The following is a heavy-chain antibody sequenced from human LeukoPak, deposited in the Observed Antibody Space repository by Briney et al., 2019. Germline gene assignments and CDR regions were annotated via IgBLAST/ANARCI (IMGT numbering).Heavy chain of an antibody. CDR3: ARSYSSGWRYFDY. CDR1: GFTFSSHT. Sequence: GGSLRLSCAASGFTFSSHTMHWVRQAPGKGLEWVAVISYDGSNKYYADSVKGRFTISRDNSKNTLYLQMNSLRAEDTAVYYCARSYSSGWRYFDYWGQGTLVTVSS. D-gene: IGHD6-19*01. CDR2: ISYDGSNK. J-gene: IGHJ4*02. V-gene: IGHV3-30*04.